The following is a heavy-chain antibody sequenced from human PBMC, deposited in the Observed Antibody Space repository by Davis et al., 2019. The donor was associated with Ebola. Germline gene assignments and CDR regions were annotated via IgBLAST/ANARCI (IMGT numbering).Heavy chain of an antibody. CDR3: ARDPQFWSGYYAHYYGMDV. D-gene: IGHD3-3*01. CDR2: ISAYNGNT. J-gene: IGHJ6*02. Sequence: AASVKVSCKASGYTFTSYGISWVRQAPGQGLEWMGWISAYNGNTNYAQKLQGRVTMTTDTSTSTAYMELRSLRSDDTAVYYCARDPQFWSGYYAHYYGMDVWGQGTTVTVSS. V-gene: IGHV1-18*01. CDR1: GYTFTSYG.